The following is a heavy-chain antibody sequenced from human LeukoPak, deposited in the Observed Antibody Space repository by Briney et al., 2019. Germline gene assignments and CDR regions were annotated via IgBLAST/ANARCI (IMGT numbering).Heavy chain of an antibody. CDR3: ARVRVGSPDY. Sequence: SETLSLTCTVSGGSISSSSYYWGWIRQPPGKGLEWIGSIYYSGSTYYNPSLKSRVTISVDTSENQFSLKLSSVTAADTAVYYCARVRVGSPDYWGQGTLVTVSS. D-gene: IGHD1-26*01. CDR1: GGSISSSSYY. J-gene: IGHJ4*02. CDR2: IYYSGST. V-gene: IGHV4-39*07.